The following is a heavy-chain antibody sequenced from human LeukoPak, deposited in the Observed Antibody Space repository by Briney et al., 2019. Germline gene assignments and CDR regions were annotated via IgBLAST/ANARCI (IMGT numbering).Heavy chain of an antibody. V-gene: IGHV3-20*04. CDR1: GFTFDDYG. J-gene: IGHJ3*02. CDR3: ARGKLGWDYTAAFDI. Sequence: GGSLRLSCAASGFTFDDYGMSWVRQAPGKGLDWVSGINWNAGSTGYADSVKGRFTISRDNAKNSLYLQMNSLRAEDTALYYCARGKLGWDYTAAFDIWGQGTMVTVSS. CDR2: INWNAGST. D-gene: IGHD4-23*01.